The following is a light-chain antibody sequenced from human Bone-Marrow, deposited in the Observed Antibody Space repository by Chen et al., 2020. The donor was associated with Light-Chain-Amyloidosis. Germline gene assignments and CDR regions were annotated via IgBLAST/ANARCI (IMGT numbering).Light chain of an antibody. CDR1: QSINNF. V-gene: IGKV3-11*01. CDR3: QQRKDWPIT. J-gene: IGKJ5*01. CDR2: DAS. Sequence: EIVLTPSPATLSLSPGERATLSCSGSQSINNFFAWYQQKPGQAPRLLIYDASDRATDIPARFSGSGSGTDFTLTISSLEPEDCAVYYCQQRKDWPITFGQGTRLEIK.